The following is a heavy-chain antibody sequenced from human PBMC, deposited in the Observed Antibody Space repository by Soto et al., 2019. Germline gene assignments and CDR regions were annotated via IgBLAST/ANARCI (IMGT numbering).Heavy chain of an antibody. CDR1: GFIFSSYA. D-gene: IGHD6-6*01. J-gene: IGHJ4*02. CDR3: AKEGSSSYAFFDV. Sequence: DVQLLESGGGLEQPGGSLRLACAASGFIFSSYAMSWVRQAPGKGLEWVSAIRADGGTPHYADSVEGRFTISRDNSKNTLSLLMYSLTAEYTATYYCAKEGSSSYAFFDVWGQGTLVTVSS. CDR2: IRADGGTP. V-gene: IGHV3-23*01.